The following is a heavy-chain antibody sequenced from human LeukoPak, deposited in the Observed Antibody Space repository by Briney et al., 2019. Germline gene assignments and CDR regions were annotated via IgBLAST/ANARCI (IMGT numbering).Heavy chain of an antibody. V-gene: IGHV3-30*02. CDR2: IRYDGSNK. J-gene: IGHJ4*02. Sequence: LTGGSLRLSCAASGFTFSSYGMHWVRQAPGKGLEWVAFIRYDGSNKYYADSVKGRFTISRDNSKNTLYLQMNSLRAEDTAVYYCAKDRITIFGVANDYWGQGTLVTVSS. D-gene: IGHD3-3*01. CDR3: AKDRITIFGVANDY. CDR1: GFTFSSYG.